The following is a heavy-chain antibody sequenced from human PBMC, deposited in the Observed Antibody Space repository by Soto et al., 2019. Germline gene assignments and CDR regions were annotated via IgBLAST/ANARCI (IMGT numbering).Heavy chain of an antibody. Sequence: PGGSLRLSCAASGFTFSSYSMNWVRQAPGKGLEWVSYISSSSSTIYYADSVKGRFTISRDNAKNSLYLQMNSLRAEDTAVYYCARRDILTGYQPIDYWGQGTLVTVSS. D-gene: IGHD3-9*01. CDR2: ISSSSSTI. CDR3: ARRDILTGYQPIDY. V-gene: IGHV3-48*01. CDR1: GFTFSSYS. J-gene: IGHJ4*02.